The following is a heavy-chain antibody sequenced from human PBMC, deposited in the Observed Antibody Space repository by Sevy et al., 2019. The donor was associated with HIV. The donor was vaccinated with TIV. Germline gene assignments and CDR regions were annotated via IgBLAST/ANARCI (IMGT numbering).Heavy chain of an antibody. CDR2: ISGSGGST. D-gene: IGHD1-26*01. CDR3: AKERRDGYYQAYYFDY. CDR1: GFTFSSYA. Sequence: GGSLRLSCAASGFTFSSYAMRWVRQAPGKGLEWVSAISGSGGSTYYADSVKGRFTISRDNSKNTLYLQMNSLRAEDTAVYYCAKERRDGYYQAYYFDYWGQRTLVTVSS. V-gene: IGHV3-23*01. J-gene: IGHJ4*02.